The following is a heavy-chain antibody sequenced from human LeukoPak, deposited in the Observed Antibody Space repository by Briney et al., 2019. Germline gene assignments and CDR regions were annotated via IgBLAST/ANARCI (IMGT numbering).Heavy chain of an antibody. V-gene: IGHV4-30-4*01. CDR2: IYYSGST. Sequence: PSETLSLTCTVSGGSISSGDYYWSWIRQPPGKGLEWIGYIYYSGSTYYNPSLKSRVTISVDTSKNQFSLKLSSVTAADTAVYYCVRIVENYYDSSGSDYWGQGTLVTVSS. J-gene: IGHJ4*02. D-gene: IGHD3-22*01. CDR1: GGSISSGDYY. CDR3: VRIVENYYDSSGSDY.